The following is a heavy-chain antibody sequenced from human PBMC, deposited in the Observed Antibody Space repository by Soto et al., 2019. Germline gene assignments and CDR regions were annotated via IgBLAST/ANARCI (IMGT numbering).Heavy chain of an antibody. CDR2: IWYDGSNK. J-gene: IGHJ6*03. Sequence: GGSLRLSCAASGFTFSSYGMHWVRQAPGKGLEWVAVIWYDGSNKYYADSVKGRFTISRDNSKNTLYLQMNSLRAEDTAVYYCARVLHPISPTSWYYMDVWGKGTTVTVSS. CDR1: GFTFSSYG. V-gene: IGHV3-33*01. CDR3: ARVLHPISPTSWYYMDV. D-gene: IGHD1-1*01.